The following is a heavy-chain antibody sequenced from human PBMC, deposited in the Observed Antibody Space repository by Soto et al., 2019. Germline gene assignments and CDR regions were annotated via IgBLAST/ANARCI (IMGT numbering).Heavy chain of an antibody. CDR3: TTTIFGVVIRSPDY. D-gene: IGHD3-3*01. J-gene: IGHJ4*02. Sequence: PXESLRLSCAASGFTFSNAWMSWMRQAPGKGLEWVGRIKSKTDGGTTDYAAPVKGRFTISRDDSKNTLYLQMNSLKTEDTAVYYCTTTIFGVVIRSPDYWGQGTLVTVSS. V-gene: IGHV3-15*01. CDR2: IKSKTDGGTT. CDR1: GFTFSNAW.